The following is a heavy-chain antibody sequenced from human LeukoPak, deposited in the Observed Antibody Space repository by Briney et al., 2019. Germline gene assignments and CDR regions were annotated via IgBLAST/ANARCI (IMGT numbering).Heavy chain of an antibody. CDR1: GFTFSSYA. CDR3: AKLIAAAGSLGDGMDV. D-gene: IGHD6-13*01. V-gene: IGHV3-23*01. CDR2: ISGSGGST. Sequence: GGSLRLSCAASGFTFSSYAMSWVRQAPGKGLEWVSAISGSGGSTYYADSVKGRFTISRDNSKNTLYLQMNSLRAEDTAVYYCAKLIAAAGSLGDGMDVWGQGTTVTVPS. J-gene: IGHJ6*02.